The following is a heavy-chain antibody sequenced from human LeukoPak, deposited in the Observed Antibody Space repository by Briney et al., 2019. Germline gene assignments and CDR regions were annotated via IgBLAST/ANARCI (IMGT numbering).Heavy chain of an antibody. D-gene: IGHD3-10*01. CDR1: GFTFSSYE. CDR2: ISSSGSTI. V-gene: IGHV3-48*03. J-gene: IGHJ4*02. CDR3: AREIERGAFDY. Sequence: GGSLRLSCAASGFTFSSYEMNWVRQAPGKGLEWASYISSSGSTIYYADSVKGRFTISRDNAKNSLYLQMNSLRAEDTAVYYCAREIERGAFDYWGQGTLVTVSS.